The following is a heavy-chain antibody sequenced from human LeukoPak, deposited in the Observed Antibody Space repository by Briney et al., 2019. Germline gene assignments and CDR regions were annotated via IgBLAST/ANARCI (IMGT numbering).Heavy chain of an antibody. J-gene: IGHJ6*02. Sequence: PGGSLRLSCAASGFTFNTYTMNWVRQAPGKGLEWVSYNSGSSGIIDYADSVRGRFTISRDNAKNSLYLQMNSLRAEDTAVYYCARRTYYGMDVWGQGTTVTVSS. CDR1: GFTFNTYT. CDR3: ARRTYYGMDV. V-gene: IGHV3-48*04. CDR2: NSGSSGII.